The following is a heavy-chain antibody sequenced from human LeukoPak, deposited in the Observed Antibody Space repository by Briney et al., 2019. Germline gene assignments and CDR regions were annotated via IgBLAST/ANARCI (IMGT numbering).Heavy chain of an antibody. Sequence: SETLSLTCTVSGGSISSSSFCWGWIRQPPGKGLEWIGSFCYSGSTYYNPSLKSRVTISVDTSKNQFSQKLSSVTAADTAVYFCARVTDGYSPGCWGHGTLVTVSS. J-gene: IGHJ4*01. CDR1: GGSISSSSFC. CDR2: FCYSGST. D-gene: IGHD5-24*01. V-gene: IGHV4-39*07. CDR3: ARVTDGYSPGC.